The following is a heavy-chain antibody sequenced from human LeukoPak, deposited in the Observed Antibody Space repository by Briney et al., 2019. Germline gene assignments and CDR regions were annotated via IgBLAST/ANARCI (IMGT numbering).Heavy chain of an antibody. Sequence: SETLSLTCTVSGGSISSSSYYWSWVRQPAGGGLEWIGRIYSNGNTNYNPSLNNRVTISIDTSQNQFSLKLTSVTAADTAVYYCARSQAIVGWGWFDPWGQGTLVTVSS. CDR1: GGSISSSSYY. D-gene: IGHD7-27*01. V-gene: IGHV4-61*02. CDR3: ARSQAIVGWGWFDP. J-gene: IGHJ5*02. CDR2: IYSNGNT.